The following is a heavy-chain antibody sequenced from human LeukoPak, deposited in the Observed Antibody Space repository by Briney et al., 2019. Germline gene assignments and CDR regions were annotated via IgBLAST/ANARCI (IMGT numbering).Heavy chain of an antibody. CDR1: GFTFSSYA. V-gene: IGHV3-64*01. J-gene: IGHJ3*02. CDR3: ARGGSDSSGWPDDAFDI. Sequence: GGSLRLSCAASGFTFSSYAMHWVRQAPGKGLEYVSAISSNGGSTYYANSVKGRFTISRDNSKNTLYLQMGSLRAEDMAVYYCARGGSDSSGWPDDAFDIWGRGTMVTVSS. CDR2: ISSNGGST. D-gene: IGHD6-19*01.